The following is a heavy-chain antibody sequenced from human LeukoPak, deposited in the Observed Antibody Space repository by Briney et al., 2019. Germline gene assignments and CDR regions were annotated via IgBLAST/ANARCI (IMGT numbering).Heavy chain of an antibody. CDR3: ARHRWKKNCGGDCYYFDY. CDR1: GVSISSYY. CDR2: IYYSGST. Sequence: PSETLSLTCTVSGVSISSYYWSWIRQPPGKGLEWIGYIYYSGSTNYNPSLKSRVTISVDTSKNQFSLKLSSVTAADTAVYYCARHRWKKNCGGDCYYFDYWGQGTLVTVSS. D-gene: IGHD2-21*02. V-gene: IGHV4-59*08. J-gene: IGHJ4*02.